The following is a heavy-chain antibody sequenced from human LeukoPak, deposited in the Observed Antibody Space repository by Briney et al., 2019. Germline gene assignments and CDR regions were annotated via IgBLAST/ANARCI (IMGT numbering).Heavy chain of an antibody. V-gene: IGHV3-15*01. CDR3: TTDGSNSYEGRYDY. CDR2: IKSKTDGGTT. J-gene: IGHJ4*02. D-gene: IGHD5-12*01. CDR1: GFTFSHTW. Sequence: GGSLRLSCAASGFTFSHTWMSWVRQAPGKGLEWVGRIKSKTDGGTTDYAAPVKGRFIISRDDSKNTLYLQMNSLKTEDTAVYYCTTDGSNSYEGRYDYWGQGTLVTVSS.